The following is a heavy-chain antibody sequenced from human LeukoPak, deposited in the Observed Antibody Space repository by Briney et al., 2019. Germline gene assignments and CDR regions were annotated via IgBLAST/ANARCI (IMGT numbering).Heavy chain of an antibody. V-gene: IGHV4-4*07. CDR3: ARELQPTVTTFWFDP. CDR1: GGSISSYY. Sequence: PSETLSLTCTVSGGSISSYYWSWIRQPAGEGLEWIGRIYTSGSTNYNPSLKSRVTMSVDTSKNQFSLKLSSVTAADTAVYYCARELQPTVTTFWFDPWGQGTLVTVSS. D-gene: IGHD4-17*01. CDR2: IYTSGST. J-gene: IGHJ5*02.